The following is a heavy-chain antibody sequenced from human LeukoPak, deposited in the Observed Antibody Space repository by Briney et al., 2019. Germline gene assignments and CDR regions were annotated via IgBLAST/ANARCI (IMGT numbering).Heavy chain of an antibody. V-gene: IGHV4-34*09. CDR1: GGSFSGYY. J-gene: IGHJ4*02. Sequence: TLSLTCAVYGGSFSGYYWSWIRQTPGKGLEWIGEINHSGSTNYNTSIKSGVTISVDTSKNQFSLKLSSVTAADTAVYYYARVVKAIQLCSNTYYFDYWGQGTLVTVSS. CDR2: INHSGST. D-gene: IGHD5-18*01. CDR3: ARVVKAIQLCSNTYYFDY.